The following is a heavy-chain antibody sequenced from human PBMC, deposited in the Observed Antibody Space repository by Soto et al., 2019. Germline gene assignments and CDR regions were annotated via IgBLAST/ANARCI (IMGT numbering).Heavy chain of an antibody. CDR3: ARAHCSSTSCYYYYGMDV. J-gene: IGHJ6*02. CDR2: IIPIFGTA. CDR1: GGTFSSYA. D-gene: IGHD2-2*01. Sequence: GASVKVSCKASGGTFSSYAISWVRQAPGQGLEWMGGIIPIFGTANYAQKFQGRVTITADESTSTAYMELSSLRSEDTAVYYCARAHCSSTSCYYYYGMDVWGQGTTVTV. V-gene: IGHV1-69*13.